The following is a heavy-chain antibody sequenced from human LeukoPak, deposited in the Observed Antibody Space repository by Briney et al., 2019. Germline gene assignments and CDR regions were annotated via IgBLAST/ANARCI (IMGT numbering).Heavy chain of an antibody. CDR3: ARVPPPSYYDILTGYFLLDY. D-gene: IGHD3-9*01. CDR2: IIPIFGTA. CDR1: GGTFSSYA. J-gene: IGHJ4*02. V-gene: IGHV1-69*13. Sequence: SVKVSCKASGGTFSSYAISWVRQAPGQGLEWMGGIIPIFGTANYAQKFQGRVTITADESTSTAYMEPSSLRYEDTAVYYCARVPPPSYYDILTGYFLLDYWGQGTLVTVSS.